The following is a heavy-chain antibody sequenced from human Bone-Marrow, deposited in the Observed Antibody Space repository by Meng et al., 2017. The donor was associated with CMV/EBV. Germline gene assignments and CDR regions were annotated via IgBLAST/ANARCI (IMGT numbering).Heavy chain of an antibody. J-gene: IGHJ6*02. CDR1: GFTFSSYG. Sequence: GGSLRLSCAASGFTFSSYGMHWVRQAPGKGLERVAVIWYDGSNKYYADSVKGRFTISRDNSKNTLYLQMNSLRAEDTAVYYCARVPAATPGPYYYYGMDVWGQGTTVTVSS. CDR3: ARVPAATPGPYYYYGMDV. CDR2: IWYDGSNK. D-gene: IGHD2-2*01. V-gene: IGHV3-33*01.